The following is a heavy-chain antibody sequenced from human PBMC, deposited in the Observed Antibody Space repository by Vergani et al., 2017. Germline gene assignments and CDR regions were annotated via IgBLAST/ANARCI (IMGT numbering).Heavy chain of an antibody. J-gene: IGHJ6*03. CDR2: NNLNSGGT. Sequence: QVQLVQSGAEVKKPGASVKVSCKASGYTFTGYYMHWVRQAPGQGLEWMGWNNLNSGGTNYAQKFQGRVTMTRDTSISTAYMELSRLRSDDTAVYYCASNSLIVVVPAAIDYYYYMDGWGEGTTVTVSS. V-gene: IGHV1-2*02. CDR3: ASNSLIVVVPAAIDYYYYMDG. D-gene: IGHD2-2*01. CDR1: GYTFTGYY.